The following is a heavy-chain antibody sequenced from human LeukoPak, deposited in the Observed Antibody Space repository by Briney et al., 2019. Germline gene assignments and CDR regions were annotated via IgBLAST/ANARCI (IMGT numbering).Heavy chain of an antibody. Sequence: PSETLSLTCTVSGSSISSDYYWGWIRQPPGKGLEWIGSIYDSGSAYYNPSLKSRVTISVDTSKNQFSLKLSSVTAADTAVYYCARGSRARRYCSSTSCQRNWFDPWGQGTLVTVSS. CDR1: GSSISSDYY. J-gene: IGHJ5*02. D-gene: IGHD2-2*01. CDR3: ARGSRARRYCSSTSCQRNWFDP. CDR2: IYDSGSA. V-gene: IGHV4-38-2*02.